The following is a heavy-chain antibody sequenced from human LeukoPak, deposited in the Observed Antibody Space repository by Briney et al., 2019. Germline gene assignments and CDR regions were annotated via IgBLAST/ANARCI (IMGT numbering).Heavy chain of an antibody. Sequence: GGSLRLSCAASGFTFSSYWMHWVRQAPGKGLVWVSRMNSDGSTISYADSVRGRFTISRDNAKNTLYLQMNSLRAEDTAVYYCAREISSASGCWGQGTLVTVSS. J-gene: IGHJ4*02. CDR1: GFTFSSYW. V-gene: IGHV3-74*01. D-gene: IGHD6-19*01. CDR2: MNSDGSTI. CDR3: AREISSASGC.